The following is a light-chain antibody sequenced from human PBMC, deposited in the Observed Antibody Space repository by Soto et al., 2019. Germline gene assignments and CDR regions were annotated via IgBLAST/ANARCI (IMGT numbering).Light chain of an antibody. CDR3: QQANNFPRT. CDR1: QGINNW. J-gene: IGKJ4*01. Sequence: DIQMTQSPSSVSASVGDRVTITCRASQGINNWLAWYQQKPGKAPKILIYGVSRLQSGVPSRFSGSGSGTDFTLTVNSLQPEDFATYYCQQANNFPRTFGGGTKVEIK. CDR2: GVS. V-gene: IGKV1-12*01.